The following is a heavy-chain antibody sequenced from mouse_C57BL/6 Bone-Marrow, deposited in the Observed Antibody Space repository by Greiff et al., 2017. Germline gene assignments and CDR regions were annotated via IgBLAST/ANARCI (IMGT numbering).Heavy chain of an antibody. CDR3: ARDGSYYGNYGWFAY. CDR1: GYTFTSYG. J-gene: IGHJ3*01. D-gene: IGHD2-1*01. CDR2: IYPRSGNT. Sequence: VKLQESGAELARPGASVKLSCKASGYTFTSYGISWVKQRTGQGLEWIGEIYPRSGNTYYNEKFKGKATLTADKSSSTAYMELRSLTSEDAAVYFGARDGSYYGNYGWFAYWGQGTLVTVSA. V-gene: IGHV1-81*01.